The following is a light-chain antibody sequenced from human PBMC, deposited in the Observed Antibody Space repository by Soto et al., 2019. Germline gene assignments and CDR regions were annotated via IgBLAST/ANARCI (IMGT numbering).Light chain of an antibody. CDR1: QSVSSN. J-gene: IGKJ3*01. CDR3: QFGAT. Sequence: EIVMTQSPVTLSVSPGERATLSCRASQSVSSNLAWYQQKPGQAPRLLIYGASTRATGIPARFSGSGSGTEFTLTISSLQSEDFAVYYCQFGATFGPGTKVDIK. V-gene: IGKV3-15*01. CDR2: GAS.